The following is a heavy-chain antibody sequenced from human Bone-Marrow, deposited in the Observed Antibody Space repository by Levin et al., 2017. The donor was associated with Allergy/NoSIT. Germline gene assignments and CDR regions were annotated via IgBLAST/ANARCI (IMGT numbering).Heavy chain of an antibody. D-gene: IGHD1-26*01. V-gene: IGHV4-30-4*01. CDR2: IHYSGTT. J-gene: IGHJ4*02. CDR1: GGSMISGDNY. CDR3: ARDHKVGLSLRLFDY. Sequence: SQTLSLTCTVSGGSMISGDNYWSWFRQPPGKGLEWIGYIHYSGTTYYNPSLKSRVTISVDTSKNQFSLNLSSVTAADTAVYYCARDHKVGLSLRLFDYWGQGTLVTVSS.